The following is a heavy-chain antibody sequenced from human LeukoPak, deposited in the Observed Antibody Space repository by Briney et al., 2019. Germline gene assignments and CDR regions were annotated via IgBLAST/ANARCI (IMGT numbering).Heavy chain of an antibody. V-gene: IGHV3-74*01. CDR1: GFTFRSYW. CDR2: TNSDGSST. Sequence: GGSLRHSCAASGFTFRSYWMHWVRQAPGKGLVWVSRTNSDGSSTTYADSVKGRFTISRDNAKNTLYLQMNSLRAEDTAVYYCTRGASGHSYGDWFDPWGQGTLVTVSS. J-gene: IGHJ5*02. D-gene: IGHD5-18*01. CDR3: TRGASGHSYGDWFDP.